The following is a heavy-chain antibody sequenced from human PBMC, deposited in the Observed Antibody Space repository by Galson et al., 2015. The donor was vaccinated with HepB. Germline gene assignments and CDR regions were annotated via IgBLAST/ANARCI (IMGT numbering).Heavy chain of an antibody. Sequence: SLRLSCAASGFTFSNAWMNWVRQAPGKGLEWVGRIKSKTDGGTTDYAAPVKGRFTISRDDSKNTLYLQMNSLKTEDTAVYYCTTDHLGYCSSTSCPRDDYWGQGTLVTVSS. CDR2: IKSKTDGGTT. CDR3: TTDHLGYCSSTSCPRDDY. CDR1: GFTFSNAW. V-gene: IGHV3-15*07. D-gene: IGHD2-2*01. J-gene: IGHJ4*02.